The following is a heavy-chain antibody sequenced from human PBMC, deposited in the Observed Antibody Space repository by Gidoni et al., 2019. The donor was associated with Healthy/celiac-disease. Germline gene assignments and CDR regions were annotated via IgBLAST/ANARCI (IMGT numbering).Heavy chain of an antibody. CDR3: ARDWGSSSSFGFD. CDR1: GCSISSGGYS. CDR2: IHYSGST. J-gene: IGHJ4*02. V-gene: IGHV4-31*03. Sequence: QVQLQESGPGLVKPSPTLSLPCTVPGCSISSGGYSWIWLRQHPGQGLEWIGYIHYSGSTYYNPSLKSRVTISVDTSKNQFSLKLSSVTAADTAVYYCARDWGSSSSFGFDWGQGTLVTVSS. D-gene: IGHD6-13*01.